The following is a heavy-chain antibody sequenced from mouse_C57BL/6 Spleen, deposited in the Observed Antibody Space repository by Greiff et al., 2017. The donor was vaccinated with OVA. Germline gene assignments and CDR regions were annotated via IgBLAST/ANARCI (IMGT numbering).Heavy chain of an antibody. D-gene: IGHD3-3*01. V-gene: IGHV1-26*01. Sequence: EVQLQQSGPELVKPGASVKISCKASGYTFTDYYMNWVKQSHGKSLEWIGDINPNNGGTSYNQKFKGKATLTVDKSSSTAYMELRSLTSEDSAVYYCARRAGKGWFAYWGQGTLVTVSA. J-gene: IGHJ3*01. CDR3: ARRAGKGWFAY. CDR2: INPNNGGT. CDR1: GYTFTDYY.